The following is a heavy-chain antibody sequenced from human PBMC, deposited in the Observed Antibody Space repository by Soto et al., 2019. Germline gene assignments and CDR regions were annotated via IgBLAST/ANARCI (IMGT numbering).Heavy chain of an antibody. V-gene: IGHV3-23*01. CDR1: GFTFGSHA. J-gene: IGHJ3*02. CDR2: ISGSGGST. CDR3: AKSKFRDQLLPDAFDI. D-gene: IGHD2-2*01. Sequence: GGSLRLSCAASGFTFGSHAMSWVRQATGKGLEWLSAISGSGGSTYYEDSVKGRFTISRDNSKNTLSLQMNSLRAEDTAVYYCAKSKFRDQLLPDAFDIWGQGTMVTGSS.